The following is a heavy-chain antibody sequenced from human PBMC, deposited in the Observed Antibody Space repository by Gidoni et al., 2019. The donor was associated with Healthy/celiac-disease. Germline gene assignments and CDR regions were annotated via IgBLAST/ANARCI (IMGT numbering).Heavy chain of an antibody. CDR2: IYHSGST. Sequence: QVQLQESGPGLVKPSGTLSLTCAVSGGSISSSNWWSWVRQPPGKGLEWIGEIYHSGSTNYNPSLKSRVTISVDKSKNQFSLKLSSVTAADTAVYYCARLFPPWDCSGGSCYSGYWFDPWGQGTLVTVSS. D-gene: IGHD2-15*01. CDR3: ARLFPPWDCSGGSCYSGYWFDP. V-gene: IGHV4-4*02. J-gene: IGHJ5*02. CDR1: GGSISSSNW.